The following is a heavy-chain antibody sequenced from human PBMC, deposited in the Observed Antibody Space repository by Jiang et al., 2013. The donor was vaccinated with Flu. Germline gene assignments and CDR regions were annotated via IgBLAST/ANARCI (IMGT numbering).Heavy chain of an antibody. CDR1: GGSISSYF. V-gene: IGHV4-59*13. J-gene: IGHJ1*01. Sequence: GLVKPSETLSLTCTVSGGSISSYFWSWIRQPPGKGLEWLGFVSYTGTTGYNPSLKSRVTISVDTSKNQFSLKLSSVTAADTAVYYCARGDQWPAQYFHHWGQGILVTVSS. D-gene: IGHD6-19*01. CDR2: VSYTGTT. CDR3: ARGDQWPAQYFHH.